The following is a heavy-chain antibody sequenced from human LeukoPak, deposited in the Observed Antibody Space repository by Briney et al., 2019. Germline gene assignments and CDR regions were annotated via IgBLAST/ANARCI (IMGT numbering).Heavy chain of an antibody. CDR3: ARSYSSSSVLSYYYFYMDV. D-gene: IGHD6-13*01. Sequence: SETLSLTCTVSGYSISSASYSWSWIRQLAGKGLEWIGRIYTSGSTNYNPSLKSRVTISVDTSKNHFSLRLSSVTAADTAVYYCARSYSSSSVLSYYYFYMDVWGKGTTVTVSS. V-gene: IGHV4-61*02. CDR1: GYSISSASYS. J-gene: IGHJ6*03. CDR2: IYTSGST.